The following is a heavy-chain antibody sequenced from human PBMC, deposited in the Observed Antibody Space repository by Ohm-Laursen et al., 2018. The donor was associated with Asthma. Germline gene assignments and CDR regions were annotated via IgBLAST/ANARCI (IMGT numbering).Heavy chain of an antibody. V-gene: IGHV3-33*06. Sequence: SLRLSCTASGFTFSSYGMHWVRQAPGKGLEWVAVIWYDGSNKYYADSVKGRFTISRDNSKNTLYLQMNSLRAEDTAVYYCAKGKGEYYYYGMDVWGQGTTVTVSS. CDR3: AKGKGEYYYYGMDV. CDR2: IWYDGSNK. CDR1: GFTFSSYG. J-gene: IGHJ6*02.